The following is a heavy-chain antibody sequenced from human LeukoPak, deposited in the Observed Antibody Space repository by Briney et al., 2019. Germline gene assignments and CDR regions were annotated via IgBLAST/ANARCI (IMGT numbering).Heavy chain of an antibody. CDR2: IYYSGSP. CDR1: GRPVSSGSYY. CDR3: AREPGRGYFDY. J-gene: IGHJ4*02. V-gene: IGHV4-61*01. Sequence: PSETLSLPSTVPGRPVSSGSYYWTWLRHPPEKALAWFGYIYYSGSPHYNPSLKSRVTISLDTSKKQFPLKLSSVTAADTAVYYCAREPGRGYFDYWGEGTLGTVSS. D-gene: IGHD3-10*01.